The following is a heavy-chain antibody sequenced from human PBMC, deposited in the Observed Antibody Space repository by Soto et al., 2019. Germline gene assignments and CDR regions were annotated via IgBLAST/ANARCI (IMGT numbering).Heavy chain of an antibody. V-gene: IGHV4-31*03. Sequence: QVQLQESGPGLVKRSQTLSLTCTVSGGSISSGGYYWSWIRQHPGKGLEWIGYISYSGSTYYNPSLKSRVTISVDTSKDQFSLKLSSVTAADTAVYYCAREGAGPKGSSSWPDDAFDIWGQGTMVTVSS. CDR1: GGSISSGGYY. J-gene: IGHJ3*02. CDR3: AREGAGPKGSSSWPDDAFDI. CDR2: ISYSGST. D-gene: IGHD6-13*01.